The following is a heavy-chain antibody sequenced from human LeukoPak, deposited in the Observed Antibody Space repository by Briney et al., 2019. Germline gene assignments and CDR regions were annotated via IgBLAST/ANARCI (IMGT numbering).Heavy chain of an antibody. Sequence: ASVKVSCKASGYTFTGYYMYWVRQAPGQGLEWMGWINPNSGGTNFAQNFQGRVTMTRDTSISTAYMELSRLTSDDTAVYYCASARGYCSSTSCPTDAFHIWGQGTMVTVSS. V-gene: IGHV1-2*02. D-gene: IGHD2-2*01. CDR2: INPNSGGT. J-gene: IGHJ3*02. CDR3: ASARGYCSSTSCPTDAFHI. CDR1: GYTFTGYY.